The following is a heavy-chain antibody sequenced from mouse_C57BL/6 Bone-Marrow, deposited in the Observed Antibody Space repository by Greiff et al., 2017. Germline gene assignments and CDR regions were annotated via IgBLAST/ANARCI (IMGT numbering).Heavy chain of an antibody. CDR2: ISAGGSYT. CDR3: ARDQGGWFAY. J-gene: IGHJ3*01. CDR1: GFTFSSYA. Sequence: EVQGVESGGGLVKPGGSLKLSCAASGFTFSSYAMSWVRQTPEKRLEWVATISAGGSYTYYPHNVKGRFTISRDNAKNNLYLQMSHLKSEDTAMYYCARDQGGWFAYWGQGTLATVSA. V-gene: IGHV5-4*01. D-gene: IGHD3-2*02.